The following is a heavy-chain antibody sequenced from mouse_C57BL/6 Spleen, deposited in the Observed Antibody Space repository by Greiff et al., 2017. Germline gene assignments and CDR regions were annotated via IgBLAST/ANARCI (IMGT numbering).Heavy chain of an antibody. Sequence: QVQLQQSGAELVKPGASVKVSCKASGYTFTSYWTHWVKQRPGQGLEWIGRIHPSASDTNYNQKFKGKATLTVDKSSSTAYMQRSSLTSEDSAVYYCAIWAEYYGSSYFCDDWGQGTTLTVSS. CDR3: AIWAEYYGSSYFCDD. D-gene: IGHD1-1*01. CDR1: GYTFTSYW. CDR2: IHPSASDT. J-gene: IGHJ2*01. V-gene: IGHV1-74*01.